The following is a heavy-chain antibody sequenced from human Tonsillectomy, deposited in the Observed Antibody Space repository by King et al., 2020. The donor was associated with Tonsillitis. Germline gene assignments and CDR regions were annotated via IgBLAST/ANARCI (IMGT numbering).Heavy chain of an antibody. CDR2: IKQDGSEK. CDR1: GFTFRSYW. Sequence: VQLVESGGGLVQPGGSLRLSCAASGFTFRSYWMSWVRQAPGKGLEWVANIKQDGSEKYYVDSVKGRFTISKDNAKNSLYLQMNSLRGEDTAVYYCARAPPTLVGATDLDYWGQGTLVTVSS. D-gene: IGHD1-26*01. J-gene: IGHJ4*02. V-gene: IGHV3-7*03. CDR3: ARAPPTLVGATDLDY.